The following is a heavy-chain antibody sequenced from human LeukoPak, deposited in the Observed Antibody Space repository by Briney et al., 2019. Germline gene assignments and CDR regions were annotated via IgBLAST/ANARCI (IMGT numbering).Heavy chain of an antibody. V-gene: IGHV4-59*08. J-gene: IGHJ4*02. CDR2: MYYSAST. CDR3: ARQSDYRFDY. Sequence: PSETLSLTCTVSGDSINSYFWSWIRQPPGKGLEWIGYMYYSASTKYNPSLKSRATISVDMSKNQFSLKLTSVTAADTAVYYCARQSDYRFDYWGQGTLVTVSS. D-gene: IGHD4-17*01. CDR1: GDSINSYF.